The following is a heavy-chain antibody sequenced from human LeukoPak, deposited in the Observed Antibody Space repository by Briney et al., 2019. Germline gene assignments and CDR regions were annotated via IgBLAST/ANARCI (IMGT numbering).Heavy chain of an antibody. D-gene: IGHD6-13*01. V-gene: IGHV3-11*01. Sequence: GGSLRLSCAASGFTFSDYYMSWIRQAPGKGLERVSYISNSGSTIYYADSVKGRFAISRDSAKNSLFLQMNGLRAEDTAVYYCARAGIAAAGTRIGYYYGMGVWGQGTTVTVSS. CDR3: ARAGIAAAGTRIGYYYGMGV. CDR2: ISNSGSTI. J-gene: IGHJ6*02. CDR1: GFTFSDYY.